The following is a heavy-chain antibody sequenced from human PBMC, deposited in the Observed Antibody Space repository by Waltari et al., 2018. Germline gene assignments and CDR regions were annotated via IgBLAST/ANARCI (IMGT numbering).Heavy chain of an antibody. V-gene: IGHV1-69*04. D-gene: IGHD3-9*01. CDR1: GGTFSSYA. CDR3: AREEGRYFDGYMDV. CDR2: IIPILGIA. J-gene: IGHJ6*03. Sequence: QVQLVQSGAEVKKPGSSVKVSCKASGGTFSSYAISWVRQAPGQGLEWMGGIIPILGIANYAQKFQGRVTITADESTSTAYMELSSLRSEDTAVYYCAREEGRYFDGYMDVWGKGPTVTVSS.